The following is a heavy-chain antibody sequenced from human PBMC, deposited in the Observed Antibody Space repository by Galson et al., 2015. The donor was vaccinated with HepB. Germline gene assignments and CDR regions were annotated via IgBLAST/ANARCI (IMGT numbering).Heavy chain of an antibody. V-gene: IGHV3-21*01. CDR1: GFTFSSYS. Sequence: SLRLSCAASGFTFSSYSMNWVRQAPGKGLEWVSSISSSSSYIYYADSVKGRFTISRDNAKNSLCPQMNSLRAEDTAVYYCARPLGYCSSTSCYYYYMDVWGKGTTVTVSS. D-gene: IGHD2-2*01. CDR2: ISSSSSYI. CDR3: ARPLGYCSSTSCYYYYMDV. J-gene: IGHJ6*03.